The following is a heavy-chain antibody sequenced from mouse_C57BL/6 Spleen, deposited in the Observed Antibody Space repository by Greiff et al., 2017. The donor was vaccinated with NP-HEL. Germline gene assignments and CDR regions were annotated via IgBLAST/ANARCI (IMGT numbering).Heavy chain of an antibody. D-gene: IGHD2-4*01. CDR3: ARSGDYDLYAMDY. CDR1: GYTFTSYW. V-gene: IGHV1-55*01. J-gene: IGHJ4*01. Sequence: QVQLQQPGAELVKPGASVKMSCKASGYTFTSYWITWVKQRPGQGLEWIGDIYPGSGSTNYNEKFKSKATLTVDTSSSTDYMQISSLTSEDSAVYYCARSGDYDLYAMDYWGQGTSVTVSS. CDR2: IYPGSGST.